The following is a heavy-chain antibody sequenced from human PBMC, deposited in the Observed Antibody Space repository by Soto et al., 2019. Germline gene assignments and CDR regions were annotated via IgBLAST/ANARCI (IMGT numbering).Heavy chain of an antibody. Sequence: QVQLVESGGGVVQPGRSLRLSCAASGFTFSSYGMHWVRQAPGKGLEWVAVISYDGSNKYYADSVKGRFTISRDNSKNTLYLQMNSLRAEDTAVYYCAKDPDIGPRNYYDILTGHLGAFDIWGQGTMVTVSS. CDR3: AKDPDIGPRNYYDILTGHLGAFDI. CDR2: ISYDGSNK. V-gene: IGHV3-30*18. J-gene: IGHJ3*02. D-gene: IGHD3-9*01. CDR1: GFTFSSYG.